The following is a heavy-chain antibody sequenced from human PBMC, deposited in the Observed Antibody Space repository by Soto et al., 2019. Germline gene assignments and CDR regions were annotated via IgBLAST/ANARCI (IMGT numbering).Heavy chain of an antibody. J-gene: IGHJ3*02. V-gene: IGHV3-15*01. Sequence: ETLSLTCTVSGGCISDYYWSWIRQPPGKGLEWIGYISDGGTTDYAAPVKGRFTISRDDSKNTLYLQMSSLKTEDTAVYYCTTDYTGSDAFDIWGQGTMVTVSS. CDR3: TTDYTGSDAFDI. CDR2: ISDGGTT. D-gene: IGHD1-26*01. CDR1: GGCISDYY.